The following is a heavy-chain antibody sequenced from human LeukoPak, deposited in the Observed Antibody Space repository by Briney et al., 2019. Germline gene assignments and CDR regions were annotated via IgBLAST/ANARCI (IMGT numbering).Heavy chain of an antibody. CDR3: ARDHNYAFDN. CDR2: IGISSGNT. J-gene: IGHJ4*02. V-gene: IGHV3-48*04. D-gene: IGHD1-1*01. CDR1: GFPFIDYS. Sequence: GGSLRLSCTASGFPFIDYSMNWVRQAPGKGLEGISYIGISSGNTKYADSVRGRFTISADNAKNSLYLQMNSLRVEDTAVYYCARDHNYAFDNWGRGTLVSVSS.